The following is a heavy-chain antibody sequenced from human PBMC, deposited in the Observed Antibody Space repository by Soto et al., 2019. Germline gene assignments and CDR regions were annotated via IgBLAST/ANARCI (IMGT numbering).Heavy chain of an antibody. J-gene: IGHJ4*02. CDR1: GFTFSSYT. V-gene: IGHV3-30-3*01. D-gene: IGHD6-19*01. CDR2: MSYDGSTK. CDR3: AGGVSVGPGIAVAGDFDY. Sequence: QVQLVESGGGVVQPGRSLRLSCAASGFTFSSYTMHWVRQAPGKGLEWVAVMSYDGSTKYYADSVRGRFTISRDDSKNTLYLQMNSLRAEDTAVYYCAGGVSVGPGIAVAGDFDYWGQGTLVTVSS.